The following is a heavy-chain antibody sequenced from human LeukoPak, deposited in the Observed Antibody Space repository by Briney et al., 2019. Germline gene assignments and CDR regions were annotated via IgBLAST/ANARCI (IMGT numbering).Heavy chain of an antibody. CDR1: GGSISTYY. J-gene: IGHJ3*02. CDR3: AVNLTKHTFDI. D-gene: IGHD1-1*01. Sequence: SETLSLTCTVSGGSISTYYWSWIRQSPGKGLEWIGSIYYSGSTNYNPSLKSRVTISVDTSKNQFSLELRSMTAADTAVYYCAVNLTKHTFDIWGQGAMVTVSS. V-gene: IGHV4-59*08. CDR2: IYYSGST.